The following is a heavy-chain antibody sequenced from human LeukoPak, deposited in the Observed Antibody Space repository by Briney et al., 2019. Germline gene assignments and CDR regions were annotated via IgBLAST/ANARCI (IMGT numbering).Heavy chain of an antibody. D-gene: IGHD2-21*02. CDR2: IYSGGST. CDR1: GFTFSSHG. CDR3: ARDVAPYCGGDCYSS. V-gene: IGHV3-66*01. J-gene: IGHJ4*02. Sequence: PGGSLRLSCAASGFTFSSHGMHWVRQAPGKGLEWVSVIYSGGSTYYADSVKGRFTISRDNSKNTLYLQMNSLRAEDTAVYYCARDVAPYCGGDCYSSWGQGTLVTVSS.